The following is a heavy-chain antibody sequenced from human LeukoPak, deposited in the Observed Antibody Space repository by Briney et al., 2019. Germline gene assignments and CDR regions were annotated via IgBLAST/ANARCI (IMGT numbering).Heavy chain of an antibody. CDR2: ISSSSSTI. Sequence: PGGSLRLSCAASGFTFSSYSMNWVRQAPGKGLEWVSYISSSSSTIYYADSVKGRFTISRDNAKNSLYLQMNSLRAEDTAVYYCARGDYYYYMDVWDKGTTVTVSS. J-gene: IGHJ6*03. CDR3: ARGDYYYYMDV. CDR1: GFTFSSYS. V-gene: IGHV3-48*01.